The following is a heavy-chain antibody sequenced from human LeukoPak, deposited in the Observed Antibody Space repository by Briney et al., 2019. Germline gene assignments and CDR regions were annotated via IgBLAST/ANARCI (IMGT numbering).Heavy chain of an antibody. CDR2: IIPIFGTA. CDR1: GGTFSSYA. V-gene: IGHV1-69*06. Sequence: ASVKVSCKASGGTFSSYAISWVRQAPGQGLEWMGGIIPIFGTANYAQKFQGRVTITADKSTSTAYMELSSLRSKDTAVYYCARARIAAAGDYFDYWGQGTLVTVSS. D-gene: IGHD6-13*01. J-gene: IGHJ4*02. CDR3: ARARIAAAGDYFDY.